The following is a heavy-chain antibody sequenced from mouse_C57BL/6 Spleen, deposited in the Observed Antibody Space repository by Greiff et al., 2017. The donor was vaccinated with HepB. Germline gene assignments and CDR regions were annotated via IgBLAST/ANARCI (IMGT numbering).Heavy chain of an antibody. V-gene: IGHV5-4*01. CDR1: GFTFSSYA. D-gene: IGHD2-3*01. J-gene: IGHJ1*03. CDR2: ISDGGSYT. Sequence: EVQGVESGGGLVKPGGSLKLSCAASGFTFSSYAMSWVRQTPEKRLEWVATISDGGSYTYYPDNVKGRFTISRDNATNNLYLQMSHLKSEDTAMYYCASRDGYYGYFDVWGTGTTVTVSS. CDR3: ASRDGYYGYFDV.